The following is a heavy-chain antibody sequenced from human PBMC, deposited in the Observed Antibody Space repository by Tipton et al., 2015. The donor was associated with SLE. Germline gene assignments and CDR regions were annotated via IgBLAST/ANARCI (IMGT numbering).Heavy chain of an antibody. Sequence: GSLRLSCAASGFTFSSYSMNWVRQAPGKGLEWVSYISSSSSTIYYADSVKGRFTISRDNAKNSLYLQMNSLRAEDTAVYYCARAGERRAVAAPFDYWGQGTLVTVSS. CDR3: ARAGERRAVAAPFDY. CDR1: GFTFSSYS. CDR2: ISSSSSTI. J-gene: IGHJ4*02. D-gene: IGHD6-19*01. V-gene: IGHV3-48*01.